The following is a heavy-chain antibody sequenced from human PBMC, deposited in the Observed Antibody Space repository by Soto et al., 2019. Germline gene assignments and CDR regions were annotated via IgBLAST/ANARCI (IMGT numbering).Heavy chain of an antibody. CDR2: ISREGDWT. J-gene: IGHJ4*02. Sequence: QVQMVQSGAEVKMPGASVKVSCQAFGYTLANYYMHWVRPAPGQGLAWMGLISREGDWTGYAQNFQDRATVSRDTSTNTVYVDLSSLTSEDTAVYYCLGEGPPSGKLFDYWGQGTLVTVAS. CDR1: GYTLANYY. V-gene: IGHV1-46*01. CDR3: LGEGPPSGKLFDY.